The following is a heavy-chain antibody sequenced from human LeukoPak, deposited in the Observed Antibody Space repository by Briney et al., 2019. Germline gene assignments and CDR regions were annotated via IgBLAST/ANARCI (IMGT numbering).Heavy chain of an antibody. Sequence: GGSLRLXCAASGFTFSSYALSWIRQAPGKELEWVSATSGSGGSTYYADSVKGRFTISRDNSKNTLYLQMNSLRAEDTAVYYCAKDLDQLDYWGQGTLVTVSS. CDR1: GFTFSSYA. CDR3: AKDLDQLDY. V-gene: IGHV3-23*01. CDR2: TSGSGGST. J-gene: IGHJ4*02.